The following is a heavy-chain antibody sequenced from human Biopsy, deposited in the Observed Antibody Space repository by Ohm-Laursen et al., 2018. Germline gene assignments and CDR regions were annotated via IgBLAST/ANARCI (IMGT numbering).Heavy chain of an antibody. Sequence: GSLRLSCAASGFTFSKTWMHWVRQAPGKGLMWVARIHSDGTTPTYADSVKGRFSISRDNAKNTVYLQMNSLGIDDTAVYYCASSNPSRVAGGVALLDHWGQGALVTVSP. V-gene: IGHV3-74*01. CDR3: ASSNPSRVAGGVALLDH. CDR2: IHSDGTTP. CDR1: GFTFSKTW. D-gene: IGHD3-16*01. J-gene: IGHJ4*02.